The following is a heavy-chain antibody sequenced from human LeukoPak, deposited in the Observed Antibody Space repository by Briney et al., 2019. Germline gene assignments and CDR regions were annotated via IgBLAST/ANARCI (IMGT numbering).Heavy chain of an antibody. D-gene: IGHD3-10*01. CDR3: AGDYGSGSYRFDY. CDR2: IYYSGRT. CDR1: GGSISSYS. Sequence: SETLSLTCTVSGGSISSYSWSWVRQPPGRGLEWIGYIYYSGRTTYNPSLKSRVTISLDTSNNQFSLKLSSVTAADTAVYYCAGDYGSGSYRFDYWGQGTLVTVSP. V-gene: IGHV4-59*12. J-gene: IGHJ4*02.